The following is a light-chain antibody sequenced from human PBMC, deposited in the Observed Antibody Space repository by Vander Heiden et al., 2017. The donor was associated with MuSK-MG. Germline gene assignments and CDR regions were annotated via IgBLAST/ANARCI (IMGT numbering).Light chain of an antibody. V-gene: IGLV1-44*01. CDR3: AAWDDSLSGPV. Sequence: QSVLTQPPSASGTPGQRVTISCSGSSSNIGTNTVNWYQQFPGTAPKLLIYRNNQRPSGVPARFSGSNSGTSASLAISGLQAEDEADYYCAAWDDSLSGPVFGGGTKLTVL. CDR1: SSNIGTNT. CDR2: RNN. J-gene: IGLJ2*01.